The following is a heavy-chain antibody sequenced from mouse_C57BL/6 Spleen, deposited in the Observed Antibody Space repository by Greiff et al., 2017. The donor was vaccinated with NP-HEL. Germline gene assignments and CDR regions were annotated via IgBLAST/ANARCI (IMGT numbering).Heavy chain of an antibody. CDR3: ARFITTVVGFDY. J-gene: IGHJ2*01. Sequence: QVQLQQSGAELVMPGASVKLSCKASGYTFTSYWMHWVKQRPGQGLEWIGEIDPSDSYTNYNQKFKGKSTLTVDKSSSTAYMQLSSLTSEDSAVYYCARFITTVVGFDYWGQGTTLTVSS. CDR1: GYTFTSYW. CDR2: IDPSDSYT. D-gene: IGHD1-1*01. V-gene: IGHV1-69*01.